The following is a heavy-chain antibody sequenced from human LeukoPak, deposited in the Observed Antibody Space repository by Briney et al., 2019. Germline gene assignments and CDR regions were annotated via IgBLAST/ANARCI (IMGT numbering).Heavy chain of an antibody. CDR1: GGSISSTNW. J-gene: IGHJ4*02. Sequence: SETLSLTCAVSGGSISSTNWWSWVRQPPGKGLEWIGDIYHNEDTNYSPSLKSRVTISIDKSKNQFSLKLSSVAAADTAVYYCARTSTGEYYFDYWGQGTLVTVSS. V-gene: IGHV4-4*02. CDR3: ARTSTGEYYFDY. D-gene: IGHD2-2*01. CDR2: IYHNEDT.